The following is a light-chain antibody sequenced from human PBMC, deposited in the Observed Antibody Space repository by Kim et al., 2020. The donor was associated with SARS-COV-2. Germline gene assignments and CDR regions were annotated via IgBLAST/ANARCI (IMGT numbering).Light chain of an antibody. CDR3: NSRDSNDNVL. CDR1: SLRSYY. Sequence: SSELTQDPAVSVALGQTVRITCQGDSLRSYYATWYQQKPGQAPILVIYGKDNRPSGIPDRFSSSSSGNTASLTITGTQAGDEADYYCNSRDSNDNVLFGG. J-gene: IGLJ2*01. CDR2: GKD. V-gene: IGLV3-19*01.